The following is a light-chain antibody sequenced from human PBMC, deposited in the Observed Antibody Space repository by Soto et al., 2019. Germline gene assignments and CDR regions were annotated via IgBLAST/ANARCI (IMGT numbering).Light chain of an antibody. CDR1: QSVSRNY. V-gene: IGKV3-20*01. CDR3: HHYGDSPIYT. CDR2: GAS. Sequence: EIVLTQPPGTLSLSPGATATLSCRASQSVSRNYLAWFQQKPGQAPRLLIHGASSRAAGTPDRFSGSGSGTDFTLTISRLEPEDFAVYYCHHYGDSPIYTFGPGTKVDFK. J-gene: IGKJ3*01.